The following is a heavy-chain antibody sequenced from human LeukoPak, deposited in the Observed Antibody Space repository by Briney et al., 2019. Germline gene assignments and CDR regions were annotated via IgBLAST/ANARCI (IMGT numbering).Heavy chain of an antibody. CDR2: ISSSGSTI. Sequence: GGSLRLSCAASGFTFSDYYMSWIRQAPGKGLEWVSYISSSGSTIYYADSVKGRFTISRDNAKNSPYLQMNSLRAEDTAVYYCAGGMTTVVIPPGYWGQGTLVTVSS. D-gene: IGHD4-23*01. CDR3: AGGMTTVVIPPGY. CDR1: GFTFSDYY. J-gene: IGHJ4*02. V-gene: IGHV3-11*01.